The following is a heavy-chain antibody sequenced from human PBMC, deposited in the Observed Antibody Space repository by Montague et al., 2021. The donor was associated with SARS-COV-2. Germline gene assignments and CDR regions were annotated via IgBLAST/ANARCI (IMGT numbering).Heavy chain of an antibody. J-gene: IGHJ5*02. Sequence: SETLSPTCTVSGGSISSYYWSWIRQPPGKGLEWIGYIYYSGSTNYNPSLKSRVTISVDTSKNQFSLKLSSVTAADTAAYYCARLEAGDCSGGSCYSNWFDPWGQGTLVTVSS. CDR2: IYYSGST. CDR3: ARLEAGDCSGGSCYSNWFDP. V-gene: IGHV4-59*08. D-gene: IGHD2-15*01. CDR1: GGSISSYY.